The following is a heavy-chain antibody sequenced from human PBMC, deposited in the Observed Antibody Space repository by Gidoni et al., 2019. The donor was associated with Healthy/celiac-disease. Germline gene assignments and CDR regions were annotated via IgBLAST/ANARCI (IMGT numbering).Heavy chain of an antibody. CDR1: GGSFSGYY. CDR3: ARGPPRYYYGSGSYYYYYGMDV. CDR2: INHSGST. D-gene: IGHD3-10*01. V-gene: IGHV4-34*01. J-gene: IGHJ6*02. Sequence: QVQLQQWGAGLLKPSETLSLTCAVYGGSFSGYYWRWIRQPPGKGLEWIGEINHSGSTNYNPSLKSRVTISVDTSKNQFSLKLSSVTAADTAVYYCARGPPRYYYGSGSYYYYYGMDVWGQGTTVTVSS.